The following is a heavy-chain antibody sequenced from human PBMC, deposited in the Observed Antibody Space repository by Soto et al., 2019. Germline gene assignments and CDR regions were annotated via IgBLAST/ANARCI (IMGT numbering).Heavy chain of an antibody. J-gene: IGHJ4*02. CDR3: AREIVTTGEYYFDS. V-gene: IGHV3-74*01. CDR2: INRDGSST. CDR1: GFTFRSYW. Sequence: EVQLVESGGGLVQPGGSLRLSCAASGFTFRSYWMHWVRQAPGKGLVWVSRINRDGSSTSYADSVKGRVTISRDTXXNPLYLQMNSLRAEDTAVYYCAREIVTTGEYYFDSWGLGTLVTVSS. D-gene: IGHD1-1*01.